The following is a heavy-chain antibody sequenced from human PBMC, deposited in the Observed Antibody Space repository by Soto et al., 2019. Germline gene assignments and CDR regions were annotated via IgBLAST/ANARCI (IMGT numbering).Heavy chain of an antibody. CDR1: GYTFTGYY. J-gene: IGHJ6*03. CDR3: AREGMYYDFWSGYPEDYYYYMDV. V-gene: IGHV1-2*04. Sequence: GASVKVSCKASGYTFTGYYMHWVREAPGQGLEWMGWINPNSGGTNYAQKFQGWVTMTTDTSTSTAYMELRSLRSDDTAVYYCAREGMYYDFWSGYPEDYYYYMDVWGKGTTVTVSS. CDR2: INPNSGGT. D-gene: IGHD3-3*01.